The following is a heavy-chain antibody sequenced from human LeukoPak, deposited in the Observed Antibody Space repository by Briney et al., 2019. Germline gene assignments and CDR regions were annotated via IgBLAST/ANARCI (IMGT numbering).Heavy chain of an antibody. CDR3: ARGYCSGGSCFDY. Sequence: GGSLRLSCAASGFTFSSYWMSWVRQAPGKGLEWVANIKQDGSEKYYVDSVKGRSTISRDNAKNSLYLQMNSLRAEDTAVYYCARGYCSGGSCFDYWGQGTLVTVSS. D-gene: IGHD2-15*01. J-gene: IGHJ4*02. CDR2: IKQDGSEK. V-gene: IGHV3-7*04. CDR1: GFTFSSYW.